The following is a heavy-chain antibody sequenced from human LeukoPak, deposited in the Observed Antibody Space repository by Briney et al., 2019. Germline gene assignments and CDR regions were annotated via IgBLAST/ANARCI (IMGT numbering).Heavy chain of an antibody. CDR3: AKRDRPCSGDCSAPYYFDY. CDR1: GFTFSSYA. J-gene: IGHJ4*02. CDR2: ISSSGYNT. D-gene: IGHD2-21*02. Sequence: GGSLRLSCAASGFTFSSYAMSWVRQAPGKVLEWVSSISSSGYNTYYADSVKGRFTISRDNSENTLYLQMRSLRGEDTAVYYCAKRDRPCSGDCSAPYYFDYWGQGTLVTVSS. V-gene: IGHV3-23*01.